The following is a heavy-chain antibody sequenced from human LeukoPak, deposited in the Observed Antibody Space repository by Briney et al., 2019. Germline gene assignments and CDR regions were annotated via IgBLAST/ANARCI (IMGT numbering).Heavy chain of an antibody. CDR3: TRDADFWSGSPLPYYFDY. CDR1: GFTFNSYA. J-gene: IGHJ4*02. V-gene: IGHV3-30-3*01. CDR2: ISYDGSNK. D-gene: IGHD3-3*01. Sequence: GGSLTLSCAASGFTFNSYAMHWVRQAPGKELERVAVISYDGSNKYYADSVKGRFTISRDDSKSIAYLQMNSLKTEDTAVYYCTRDADFWSGSPLPYYFDYWGQGTLVTVSS.